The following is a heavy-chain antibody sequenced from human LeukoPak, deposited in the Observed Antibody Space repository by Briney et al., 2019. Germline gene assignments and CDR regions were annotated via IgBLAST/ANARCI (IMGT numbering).Heavy chain of an antibody. V-gene: IGHV3-23*01. D-gene: IGHD4-23*01. CDR2: ISIKGDRT. CDR3: AKKGTVVTPGLYFDY. J-gene: IGHJ4*02. Sequence: GGSLRLSCAASGFTFNNYTMSWVRQAPGKGLEWVSTISIKGDRTYYVDSVKGRFTISRDNSNSTLFLQMNSLGADDTAIYYCAKKGTVVTPGLYFDYWGQGILVTVSS. CDR1: GFTFNNYT.